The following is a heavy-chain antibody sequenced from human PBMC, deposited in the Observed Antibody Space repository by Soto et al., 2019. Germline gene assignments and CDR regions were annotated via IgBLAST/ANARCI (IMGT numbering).Heavy chain of an antibody. CDR2: IIPIFGTA. D-gene: IGHD3-22*01. J-gene: IGHJ5*02. V-gene: IGHV1-69*12. CDR1: GGTFSSYA. CDR3: ARDRGPSSGYYPYWFDP. Sequence: QVQLVQSGAEVKKPGSSVKVSCKASGGTFSSYAITWVRQAPGQGLEWMGGIIPIFGTANYAQKFQARVTITADESTSTADRELSSLSYEDTAVYYCARDRGPSSGYYPYWFDPWGQGTLVTVSS.